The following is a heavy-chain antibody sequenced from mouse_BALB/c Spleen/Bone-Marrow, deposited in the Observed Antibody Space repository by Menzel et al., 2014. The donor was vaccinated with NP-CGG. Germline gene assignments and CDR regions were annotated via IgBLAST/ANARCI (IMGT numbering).Heavy chain of an antibody. CDR3: TRQYGNYYAIDY. Sequence: VKLQESGAELVRPGASVKVSCKASGYTFTSYWINWVKQRPGQGLERIGNIYPSDSYTNYNQNFKDKATLTVDKSSSTAYMQLSSPTSEDSAVYYCTRQYGNYYAIDYWGQGTSVTVSS. D-gene: IGHD2-10*02. CDR1: GYTFTSYW. V-gene: IGHV1-69*02. CDR2: IYPSDSYT. J-gene: IGHJ4*01.